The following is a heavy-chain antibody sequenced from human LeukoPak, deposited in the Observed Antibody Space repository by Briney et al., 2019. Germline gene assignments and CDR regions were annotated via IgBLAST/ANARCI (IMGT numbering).Heavy chain of an antibody. J-gene: IGHJ6*03. CDR3: ARGWSGSYYSHYYYYMDV. CDR1: GYTFTGYY. Sequence: ASVKVSCKASGYTFTGYYMHWVRQAPGQGREWRGWINPNSGGTNYTQKFQGRVTMNRDTSISTAYMELSRLRSDDTAVYYCARGWSGSYYSHYYYYMDVWGKGTTVTVSS. CDR2: INPNSGGT. D-gene: IGHD1-26*01. V-gene: IGHV1-2*02.